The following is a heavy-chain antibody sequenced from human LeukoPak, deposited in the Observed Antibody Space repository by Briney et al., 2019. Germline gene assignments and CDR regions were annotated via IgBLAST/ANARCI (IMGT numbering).Heavy chain of an antibody. CDR1: GGSISSYY. J-gene: IGHJ4*02. CDR3: ARDLGY. V-gene: IGHV4-59*01. Sequence: SETLSLTCTVSGGSISSYYWSWIRQPPGKGLEWIGYIYYSGSTNYNPSLKSRVTISVDTSKNQFSLKLSSVTAADTAVYYCARDLGYWGQGTLVTVSS. CDR2: IYYSGST.